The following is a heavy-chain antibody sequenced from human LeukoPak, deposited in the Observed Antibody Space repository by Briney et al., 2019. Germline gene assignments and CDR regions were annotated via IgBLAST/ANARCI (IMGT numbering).Heavy chain of an antibody. CDR3: ARLSVALTGYYSWKGYYFDY. V-gene: IGHV4-34*01. Sequence: SETLSLTCAVYGGSFSDYYWSWIRQPPGKGLEWIGEINHSGSTNYNPSLKSRVTISVDTSKNQFSLKLSSVTAADTAVYYCARLSVALTGYYSWKGYYFDYWGQGTLVTVSS. D-gene: IGHD3-9*01. J-gene: IGHJ4*02. CDR1: GGSFSDYY. CDR2: INHSGST.